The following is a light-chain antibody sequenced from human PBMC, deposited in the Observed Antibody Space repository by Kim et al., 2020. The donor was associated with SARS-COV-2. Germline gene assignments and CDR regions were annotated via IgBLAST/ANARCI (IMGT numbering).Light chain of an antibody. CDR2: GKN. CDR3: NSRDSNDNVV. Sequence: VALGRTVRNNCEGGSLRSYYATWNQQKQGQATILVIYGKNNRPSGIPDRFSGSSSGNTASLTITGTQAGDEADYYCNSRDSNDNVVFGGGTKLTVL. V-gene: IGLV3-19*01. CDR1: SLRSYY. J-gene: IGLJ2*01.